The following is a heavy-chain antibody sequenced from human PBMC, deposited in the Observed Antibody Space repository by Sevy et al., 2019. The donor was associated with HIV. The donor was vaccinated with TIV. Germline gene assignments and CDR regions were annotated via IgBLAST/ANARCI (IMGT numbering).Heavy chain of an antibody. CDR1: DGSFSGFS. Sequence: SETLSLTCAVSDGSFSGFSWNWIRQPPGKGLEWIGEVTHYSPSLKSRATISLDTSKNQFSLKLHSVTAADTALYFCARGVEGVVPSPIIGLGPWAKYWSFDLWGRGTLVTVSS. J-gene: IGHJ2*01. V-gene: IGHV4-34*01. D-gene: IGHD2-2*02. CDR3: ARGVEGVVPSPIIGLGPWAKYWSFDL. CDR2: VTH.